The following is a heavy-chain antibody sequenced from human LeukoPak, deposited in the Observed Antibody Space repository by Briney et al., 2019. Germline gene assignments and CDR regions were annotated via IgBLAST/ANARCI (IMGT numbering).Heavy chain of an antibody. CDR3: AREPAEISFITRSLGTSDAFDI. Sequence: GGSLRLSCAASGFTFSSYAMSWVRQAPGKGLEWVSAISGSGGSTYYADSVKGRFTISRDNSKNTLYLQMNSLRAEDTAVYYCAREPAEISFITRSLGTSDAFDIWGQGTMVTVSS. CDR1: GFTFSSYA. J-gene: IGHJ3*02. V-gene: IGHV3-23*01. CDR2: ISGSGGST. D-gene: IGHD1/OR15-1a*01.